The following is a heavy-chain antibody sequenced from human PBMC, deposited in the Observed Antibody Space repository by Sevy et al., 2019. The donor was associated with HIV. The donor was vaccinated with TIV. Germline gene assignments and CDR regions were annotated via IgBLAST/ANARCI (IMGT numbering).Heavy chain of an antibody. CDR3: VRSLAAAENWFDP. CDR1: GFTFREYS. CDR2: ISGSSTTI. V-gene: IGHV3-48*01. J-gene: IGHJ5*02. Sequence: GGSLRLSCVGSGFTFREYSMNWVRQAPGKGLEWGSYISGSSTTIEHADSVKGRFSISRDNADNSVLLQMNRLRVEDTAVYYCVRSLAAAENWFDPWGQGTLVTVSS. D-gene: IGHD6-13*01.